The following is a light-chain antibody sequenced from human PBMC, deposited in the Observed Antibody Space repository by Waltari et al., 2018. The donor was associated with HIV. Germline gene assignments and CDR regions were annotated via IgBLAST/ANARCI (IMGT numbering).Light chain of an antibody. CDR1: RSNIGTNY. CDR3: GNWDSGLNAGV. Sequence: QSVLTQPPSVSAASRQKVTISCSGNRSNIGTNYISWYQQFPGTAPKLLIYEPNKAPSVIPCPCPGAKVCPAAHPGNPRAQDGDEAGYYRGNWDSGLNAGVVRGGTTLTV. V-gene: IGLV1-51*01. CDR2: EPN. J-gene: IGLJ3*02.